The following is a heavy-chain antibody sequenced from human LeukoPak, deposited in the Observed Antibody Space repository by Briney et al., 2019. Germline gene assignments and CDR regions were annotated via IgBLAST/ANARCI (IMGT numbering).Heavy chain of an antibody. D-gene: IGHD3-3*01. Sequence: HGESLQISCKASGYSFSNYWIGWVRQVPGKGLEWMGIIHPADSDTVYSPSLQGQVTISADKSINTVYLQWSSLKASDTAMYYCARRTIFGVVSAFDYWGQGTLVTVSS. CDR3: ARRTIFGVVSAFDY. V-gene: IGHV5-51*01. J-gene: IGHJ4*02. CDR2: IHPADSDT. CDR1: GYSFSNYW.